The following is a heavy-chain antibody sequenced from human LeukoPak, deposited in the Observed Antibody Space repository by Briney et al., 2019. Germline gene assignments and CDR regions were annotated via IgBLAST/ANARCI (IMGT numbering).Heavy chain of an antibody. D-gene: IGHD4-11*01. CDR2: IDWNGAGT. J-gene: IGHJ4*02. CDR1: GFTFSSYA. V-gene: IGHV3-20*04. Sequence: GGSLRVSCAASGFTFSSYAMNWVRQAPGKGLEWVSGIDWNGAGTGYADSVKGRFTISRDNAKNSLYLQMNSLRAEDTALYYCARVQRWGYSNYFDYWGQGTLVTVSS. CDR3: ARVQRWGYSNYFDY.